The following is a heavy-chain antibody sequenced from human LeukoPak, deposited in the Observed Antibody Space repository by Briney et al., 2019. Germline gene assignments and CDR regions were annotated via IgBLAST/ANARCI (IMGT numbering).Heavy chain of an antibody. D-gene: IGHD2-15*01. J-gene: IGHJ4*02. CDR2: IYYSGST. Sequence: SETLSLTCTVSGGSISSYYWSWIRQPPGKGLGWIGYIYYSGSTNYNPSLKSRVTISVDTSKNQFSLKLSSVTAADTAVYYCARTGYCSGGSCGVSFDYWGQGTLVTVSS. CDR1: GGSISSYY. V-gene: IGHV4-59*01. CDR3: ARTGYCSGGSCGVSFDY.